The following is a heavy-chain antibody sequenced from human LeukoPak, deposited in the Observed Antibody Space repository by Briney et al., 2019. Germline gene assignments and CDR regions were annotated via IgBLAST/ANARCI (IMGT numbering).Heavy chain of an antibody. CDR1: GFTFTTYK. D-gene: IGHD4-17*01. CDR2: IDSRGTTM. CDR3: ARDHGDYRFDP. V-gene: IGHV3-48*03. Sequence: GGSLRLSCAASGFTFTTYKMNWVRQAPGKGLEWVSYIDSRGTTMYYADSVKGRFTISRDNAKNSLYLQMNSLRAEDTAVYYCARDHGDYRFDPWGQGTLVTVSS. J-gene: IGHJ5*02.